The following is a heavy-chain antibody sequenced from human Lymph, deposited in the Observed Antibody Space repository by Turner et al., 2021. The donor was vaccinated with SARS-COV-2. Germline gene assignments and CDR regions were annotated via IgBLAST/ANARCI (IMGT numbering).Heavy chain of an antibody. CDR3: ARDLDTAGGMDV. CDR1: GITVSRNY. J-gene: IGHJ6*02. Sequence: EVQLVESGGGLVQPGGSLRLSRAASGITVSRNYMSWVRQAPGKELEWVSVIYSGGSSYYADSVKGRFTISRHNSKNTLYLQMNSLRAEETAVYYCARDLDTAGGMDVWGQGTTVTVSS. D-gene: IGHD5-18*01. V-gene: IGHV3-53*04. CDR2: IYSGGSS.